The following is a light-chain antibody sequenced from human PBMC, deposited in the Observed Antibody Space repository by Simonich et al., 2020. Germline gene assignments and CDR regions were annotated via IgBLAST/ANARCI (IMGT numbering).Light chain of an antibody. Sequence: DIVMTQSPDSLAVALGERATINGKSSQSVLYSSNNKNYLAWYQQKPGQPPKLLIYWDSTRESGVPDRFRGSGSGTDFTLTISSLQAEDVAVYYCQQYYSTPYTFGQGTKLEIK. CDR3: QQYYSTPYT. CDR1: QSVLYSSNNKNY. V-gene: IGKV4-1*01. CDR2: WDS. J-gene: IGKJ2*01.